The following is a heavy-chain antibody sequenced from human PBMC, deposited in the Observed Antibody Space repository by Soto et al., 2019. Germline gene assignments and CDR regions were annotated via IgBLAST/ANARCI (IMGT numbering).Heavy chain of an antibody. D-gene: IGHD5-12*01. CDR1: GYTFTGYG. V-gene: IGHV1-18*01. J-gene: IGHJ5*02. Sequence: GASVKVSCKASGYTFTGYGISWVRQAPGQGLEWMGWISACNGNTNYAQKLQGRVTMTTDTSTSTAYMELRSLRSDDTAVYYCARTGKPHIVATINKYNWFDPWGQGTLVTVSS. CDR2: ISACNGNT. CDR3: ARTGKPHIVATINKYNWFDP.